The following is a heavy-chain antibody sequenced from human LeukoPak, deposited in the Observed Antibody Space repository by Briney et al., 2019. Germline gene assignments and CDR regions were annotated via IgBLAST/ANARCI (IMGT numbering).Heavy chain of an antibody. J-gene: IGHJ4*02. V-gene: IGHV3-21*01. D-gene: IGHD3-22*01. CDR2: ISSSGGHI. CDR3: ARDGFYYDSSAYYHPSGIDS. Sequence: GGSLRLSCAASGFSFGAYTMNWVRQAPGKGLEWVSSISSSGGHIYYADSLKGRLAISRDNAKNSLYLQMNGLRADDTAVYYCARDGFYYDSSAYYHPSGIDSWGQGTLVTVSS. CDR1: GFSFGAYT.